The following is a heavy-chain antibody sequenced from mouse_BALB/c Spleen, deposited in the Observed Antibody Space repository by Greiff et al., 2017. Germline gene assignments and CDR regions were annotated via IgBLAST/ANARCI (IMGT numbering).Heavy chain of an antibody. D-gene: IGHD1-2*01. J-gene: IGHJ4*01. CDR2: ISSGGSYT. CDR1: GFTFSSYG. Sequence: DVKLVESGGDLVKPGGSLKLSCAASGFTFSSYGMSWVRQTPDKRLEWVATISSGGSYTYYPDSVKGRFTISRDNAKNTLYLQMSSLKSEDTAMYYCARHGDYYGYYAMDYWGQGTSVTVSS. V-gene: IGHV5-6*02. CDR3: ARHGDYYGYYAMDY.